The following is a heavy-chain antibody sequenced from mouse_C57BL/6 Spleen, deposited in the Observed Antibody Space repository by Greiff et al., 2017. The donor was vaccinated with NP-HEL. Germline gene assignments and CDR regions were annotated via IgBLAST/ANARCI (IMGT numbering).Heavy chain of an antibody. Sequence: VQLQQSGPELVKPGASVKISCKASGYSFTDYNMNWVKQSNGKSLEWIGVFNPNYGTTSYNQKFKGKATLTIDQSSSTAYMQLNSLTSEDSAGYYCARDIYGSSPWYFDVWGTGTTVTVSS. V-gene: IGHV1-39*01. CDR3: ARDIYGSSPWYFDV. J-gene: IGHJ1*03. CDR1: GYSFTDYN. D-gene: IGHD1-1*01. CDR2: FNPNYGTT.